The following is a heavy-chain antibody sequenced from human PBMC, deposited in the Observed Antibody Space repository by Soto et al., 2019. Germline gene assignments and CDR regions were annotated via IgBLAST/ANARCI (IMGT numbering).Heavy chain of an antibody. CDR1: GFTFSSYG. CDR3: AREWELRYYYGMDV. J-gene: IGHJ6*02. D-gene: IGHD1-26*01. Sequence: QVQLVESGGGVVQPGRSLRLSCAASGFTFSSYGMHWVRQAPGKGLEWVAVIWYDGSNKYYADSVKGRFTISRDNSKNTLYLQMNSLRAEDTAVYYCAREWELRYYYGMDVWGQGTTVTVSS. V-gene: IGHV3-33*01. CDR2: IWYDGSNK.